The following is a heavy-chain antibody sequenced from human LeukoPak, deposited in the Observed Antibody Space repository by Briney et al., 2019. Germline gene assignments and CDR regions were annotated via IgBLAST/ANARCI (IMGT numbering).Heavy chain of an antibody. D-gene: IGHD4-11*01. J-gene: IGHJ5*02. V-gene: IGHV1-2*02. CDR3: AREGYSNYVANWFDP. CDR1: GYTFTGYY. CDR2: INPNSGGT. Sequence: ASVKVSCKASGYTFTGYYMHWVRQAPGQGLERMGWINPNSGGTNYAQKFQGRVTMTRDTSISTAYMELSRLRSDDTAVYYCAREGYSNYVANWFDPWGQGTLVTVSS.